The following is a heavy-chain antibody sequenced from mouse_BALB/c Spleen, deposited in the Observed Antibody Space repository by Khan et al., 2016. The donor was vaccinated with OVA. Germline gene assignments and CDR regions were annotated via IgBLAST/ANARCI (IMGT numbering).Heavy chain of an antibody. V-gene: IGHV1-4*01. CDR1: GYTFTSNT. Sequence: QIQLVQSGAELSRPGASVKMSCTASGYTFTSNTMHWVKQRPGQGLEWIGYINPRSDYTIYSQKFKDKATLTADISSSTAYMKLSSLTSDDSAVYYCARRTTGYAMDYWGQGTSVTVSS. CDR2: INPRSDYT. J-gene: IGHJ4*01. D-gene: IGHD2-14*01. CDR3: ARRTTGYAMDY.